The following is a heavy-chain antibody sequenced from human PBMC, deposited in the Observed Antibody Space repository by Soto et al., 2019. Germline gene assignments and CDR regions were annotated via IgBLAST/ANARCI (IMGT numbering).Heavy chain of an antibody. Sequence: ASVKVSCKASGYSFTSNAITWVRQAPGQGLEWMGWISTYSGDANYAQNFQGRVTMTTDTSTNTAYMELRSMRSDDTAVYYCGRSGLAARPVDYWGQGTLVTVS. D-gene: IGHD6-6*01. CDR3: GRSGLAARPVDY. CDR2: ISTYSGDA. J-gene: IGHJ4*02. CDR1: GYSFTSNA. V-gene: IGHV1-18*04.